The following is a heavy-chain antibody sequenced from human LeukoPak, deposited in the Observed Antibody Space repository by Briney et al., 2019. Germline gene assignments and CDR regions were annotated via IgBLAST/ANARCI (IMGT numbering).Heavy chain of an antibody. J-gene: IGHJ4*02. D-gene: IGHD3-3*01. CDR2: MYYSGST. V-gene: IGHV4-39*07. CDR1: GGSISRSSYY. CDR3: AKELYDFWSGYYGD. Sequence: SETLSLTCTVSGGSISRSSYYWGWIRQPPGKGLEWIGSMYYSGSTSYNPSLKSRVTISVDTSKNQFSLRLSSVTAADTAVYYCAKELYDFWSGYYGDWGQGTLVTVSS.